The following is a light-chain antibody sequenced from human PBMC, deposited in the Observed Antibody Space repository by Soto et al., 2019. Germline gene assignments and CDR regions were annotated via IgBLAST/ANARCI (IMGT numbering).Light chain of an antibody. CDR2: KTS. CDR1: QRLRGW. CDR3: LQYNSLYT. V-gene: IGKV1-5*03. J-gene: IGKJ2*01. Sequence: DIQMTQSPSTLSASVGDRVTITCRASQRLRGWLAWYQQKPGKAPKLLIYKTSSLESGVPSRFSGSGSGTEFTLTIRSLQPDDFATYYCLQYNSLYTFGQGTKLEIK.